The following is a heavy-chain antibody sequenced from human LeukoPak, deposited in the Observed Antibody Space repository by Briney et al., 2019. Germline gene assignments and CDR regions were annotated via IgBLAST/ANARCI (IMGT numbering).Heavy chain of an antibody. D-gene: IGHD2-8*02. CDR3: ARQVRGVLVLWLVDY. J-gene: IGHJ4*02. CDR2: IYYSGST. Sequence: SETLSRTCTVSGGTISSYYWSWIRQPPGKGLEWIGSIYYSGSTYYNPSLKSRVTISVDTSKNQFSLKLSSVTAADTAVYYCARQVRGVLVLWLVDYSGEGTLVTVSS. CDR1: GGTISSYY. V-gene: IGHV4-39*01.